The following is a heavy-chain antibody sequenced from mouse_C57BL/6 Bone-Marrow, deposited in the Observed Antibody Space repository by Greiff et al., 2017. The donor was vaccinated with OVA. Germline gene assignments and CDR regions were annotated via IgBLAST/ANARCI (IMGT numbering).Heavy chain of an antibody. CDR1: GYTFTSYW. CDR3: ARDGSFYWYFDV. Sequence: QVQLQQPGAELVKPGASVKLSCKASGYTFTSYWMHWVKQRPGQGLEWIGMIHPNSGRTNYNEKFKSKATLTVDKSASTAYMQLSSLTSEDSAVYYCARDGSFYWYFDVWCTGTTVTVSS. D-gene: IGHD1-1*01. V-gene: IGHV1-64*01. CDR2: IHPNSGRT. J-gene: IGHJ1*03.